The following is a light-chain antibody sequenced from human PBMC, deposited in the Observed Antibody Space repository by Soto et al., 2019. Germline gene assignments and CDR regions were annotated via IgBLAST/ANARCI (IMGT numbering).Light chain of an antibody. Sequence: QSVRTQPPSASGTPGQRVTISCSGSRSNIGNNAVSWYQQLPGTAPKLLIYNNNQRPSGVPDRFSGSKSGTSASLAISGLLSEDEADYYCAAWDDSLNARGVFGGGTQLTVL. CDR1: RSNIGNNA. J-gene: IGLJ3*02. CDR3: AAWDDSLNARGV. V-gene: IGLV1-44*01. CDR2: NNN.